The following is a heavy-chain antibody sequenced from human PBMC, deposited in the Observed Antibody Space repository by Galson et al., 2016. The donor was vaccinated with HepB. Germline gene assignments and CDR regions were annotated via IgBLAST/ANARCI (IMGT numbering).Heavy chain of an antibody. V-gene: IGHV3-23*01. Sequence: SLRLSCAGSGFTFNSYAMNWVRQAPGKGLEWISLISYNGNATYYADPVRGRFSIARDNSKNTSYLQMNSLRADDTAVYYCAKCPPGTRGSLDSWGQGTLVTVSS. J-gene: IGHJ4*02. CDR2: ISYNGNAT. CDR3: AKCPPGTRGSLDS. CDR1: GFTFNSYA. D-gene: IGHD1-14*01.